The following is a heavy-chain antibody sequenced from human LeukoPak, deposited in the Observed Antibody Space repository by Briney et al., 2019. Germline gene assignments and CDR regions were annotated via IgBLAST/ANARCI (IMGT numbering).Heavy chain of an antibody. CDR3: AKEQDNLLLLSHFDS. V-gene: IGHV3-23*01. Sequence: GGSLRLSCAASGFTFNNYAMNWVRQTPGKGLQWVSAVSGDGQRTFYADSVKGRFTIFRDNSMNTLSLQMNSLRVEDTAVYYCAKEQDNLLLLSHFDSWGQGILVTVTA. J-gene: IGHJ4*02. CDR2: VSGDGQRT. D-gene: IGHD1-14*01. CDR1: GFTFNNYA.